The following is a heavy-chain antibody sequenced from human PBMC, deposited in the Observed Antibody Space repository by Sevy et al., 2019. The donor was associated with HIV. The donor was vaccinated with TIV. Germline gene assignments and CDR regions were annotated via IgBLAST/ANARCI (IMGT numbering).Heavy chain of an antibody. CDR3: ARASIYYDSSGYDY. CDR2: LSSSSSYI. J-gene: IGHJ4*02. CDR1: GFTFSSYS. Sequence: GGSLRLSCAASGFTFSSYSMNWVRLAPGKGLEWVSSLSSSSSYIDYADSVKGRFTISRDNAKNSLYLQMNSLRAEDTAVYYCARASIYYDSSGYDYWGQGTLVTVSS. V-gene: IGHV3-21*01. D-gene: IGHD3-22*01.